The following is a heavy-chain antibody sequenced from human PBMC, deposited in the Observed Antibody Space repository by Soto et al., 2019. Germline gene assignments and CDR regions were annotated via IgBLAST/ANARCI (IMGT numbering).Heavy chain of an antibody. CDR1: GGTLSRYT. CDR3: ASDVWSNPECGMDV. Sequence: GGSVKVSCKASGGTLSRYTISWVRQAPGQGLEWMGRIIPILGIASYAQKFQGRVTITADKSTSTAYMELSSLRSEDTAVYYCASDVWSNPECGMDVWGQGTTVTVSS. CDR2: IIPILGIA. J-gene: IGHJ6*02. D-gene: IGHD2-8*01. V-gene: IGHV1-69*02.